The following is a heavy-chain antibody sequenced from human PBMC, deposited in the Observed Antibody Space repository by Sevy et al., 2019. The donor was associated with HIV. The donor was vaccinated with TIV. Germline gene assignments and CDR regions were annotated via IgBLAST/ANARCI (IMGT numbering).Heavy chain of an antibody. CDR3: ARVPTYYYGSATYFDS. CDR2: IGLYNGNS. J-gene: IGHJ4*02. D-gene: IGHD3-10*01. V-gene: IGHV1-18*01. Sequence: ASVKVSCKASGYTFSSNGITWVRQAPGQGLEWMGWIGLYNGNSNYAQKFRDRVTMTPDTSTSTAYMETRSLRSDDTAVYYCARVPTYYYGSATYFDSWGQGALVTLSS. CDR1: GYTFSSNG.